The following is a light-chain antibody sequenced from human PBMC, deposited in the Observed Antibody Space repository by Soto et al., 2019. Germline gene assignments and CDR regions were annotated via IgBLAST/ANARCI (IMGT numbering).Light chain of an antibody. Sequence: HSVLTQPASVSGSPGQSSTISCTRTSSDVGGYNYVSWYQHHPGKAPKLIIYDVTNRPSGVSNPFSGSKSGNTASLTISGLQPEDEADYYCSSYTTSNTRQIVFGTGTKVTVL. CDR1: SSDVGGYNY. J-gene: IGLJ1*01. CDR3: SSYTTSNTRQIV. CDR2: DVT. V-gene: IGLV2-14*03.